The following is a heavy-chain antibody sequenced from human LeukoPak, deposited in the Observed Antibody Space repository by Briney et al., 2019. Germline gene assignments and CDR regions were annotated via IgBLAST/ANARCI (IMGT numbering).Heavy chain of an antibody. Sequence: PSGTLSLTCAVSGASISSSNWWNWVRQPPGKGLEWIGEIYHSGSTNYNPSLKSRVTISVDKNQFSLNLSSVTAADTAVYYCARVGSSANYWGSWFFDYWGQGTLVTVFS. CDR1: GASISSSNW. D-gene: IGHD1-26*01. CDR2: IYHSGST. CDR3: ARVGSSANYWGSWFFDY. V-gene: IGHV4-4*02. J-gene: IGHJ4*02.